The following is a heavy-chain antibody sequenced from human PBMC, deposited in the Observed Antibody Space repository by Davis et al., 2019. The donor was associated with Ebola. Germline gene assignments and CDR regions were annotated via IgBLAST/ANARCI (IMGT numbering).Heavy chain of an antibody. CDR3: AKDRDGSGSGWFDS. V-gene: IGHV3-9*03. Sequence: SLKISCAASGFSFDDYAMHWVRQAPGKGLEWVSGISWNSGTIGYADSVKGRFTISRDNSKYTLYLQMNSLRAEDMAVYYCAKDRDGSGSGWFDSWGQGTQVTVSS. D-gene: IGHD3-10*01. CDR1: GFSFDDYA. J-gene: IGHJ5*01. CDR2: ISWNSGTI.